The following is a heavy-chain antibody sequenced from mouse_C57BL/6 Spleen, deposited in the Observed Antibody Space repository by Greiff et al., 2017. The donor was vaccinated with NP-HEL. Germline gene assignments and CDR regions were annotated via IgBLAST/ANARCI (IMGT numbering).Heavy chain of an antibody. CDR3: TRGDLLGPSWFAY. J-gene: IGHJ3*01. CDR2: INPSTGGT. V-gene: IGHV1-42*01. Sequence: VQLQQSGPELVKPGASVKISCKASGYSFTGYYMNWVKQSPEKSLEWIGEINPSTGGTTYNQKFKAKATLTVDKSSSAAYLQLKSLTSEDSADYYCTRGDLLGPSWFAYWGQGTLVTVSA. CDR1: GYSFTGYY. D-gene: IGHD4-1*01.